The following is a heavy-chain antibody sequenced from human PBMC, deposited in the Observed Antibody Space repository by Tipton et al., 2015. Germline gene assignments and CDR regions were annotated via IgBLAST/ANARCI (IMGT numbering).Heavy chain of an antibody. CDR1: GGSVSSVSYY. CDR2: ISQRDGT. V-gene: IGHV4-61*01. D-gene: IGHD4-23*01. CDR3: ARARGRHGGLFDS. J-gene: IGHJ4*02. Sequence: LRLSCTVSGGSVSSVSYYWGWIRQTPGKGLEWIGYISQRDGTNYNPSLKSRVTISVDTSKTQFSLKMSSVTASDTAVYYCARARGRHGGLFDSWGQGTLVTVSS.